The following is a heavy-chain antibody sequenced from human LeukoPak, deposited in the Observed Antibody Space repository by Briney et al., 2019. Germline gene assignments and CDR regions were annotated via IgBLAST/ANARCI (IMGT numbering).Heavy chain of an antibody. CDR3: AKLLSGRIAARKEVGFDY. V-gene: IGHV3-23*01. Sequence: GGSLRLSCAASGFTFSSYAMSWVRQAPGKGLEWVSAISGSGGSTYYADSVKGRFTISRDNSKNTLYLQMNSLRAEDTAVYYCAKLLSGRIAARKEVGFDYWGQGTLVTVSS. D-gene: IGHD6-6*01. CDR1: GFTFSSYA. J-gene: IGHJ4*02. CDR2: ISGSGGST.